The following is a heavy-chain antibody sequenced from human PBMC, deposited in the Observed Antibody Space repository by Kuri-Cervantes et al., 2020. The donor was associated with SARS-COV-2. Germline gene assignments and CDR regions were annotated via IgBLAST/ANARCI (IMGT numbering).Heavy chain of an antibody. D-gene: IGHD3-16*02. Sequence: GESLKISCAASGFTFSSYSMNWVRQAPGKGLEWVSSSSSSSSYIYYADSVKGRFTISRDNAKNSLYLQMNSLRAEDTAVYYCARDLTLGYTEAYYYYMDVWGKGTTVTVSS. CDR1: GFTFSSYS. CDR2: SSSSSSYI. CDR3: ARDLTLGYTEAYYYYMDV. V-gene: IGHV3-21*01. J-gene: IGHJ6*03.